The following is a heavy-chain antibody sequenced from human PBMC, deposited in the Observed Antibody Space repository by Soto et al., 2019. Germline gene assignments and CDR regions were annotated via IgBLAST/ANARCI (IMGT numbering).Heavy chain of an antibody. CDR3: ARDIVVVVAATRENWFDP. Sequence: QVQLVQSGAAVKKPGSSVKVSCKASGGTFSSYAISWVRQAPGQGLEWMGGIIPIFGTANYAQKFQGRVTITADESTSTAYMELSSLRSEDTAVYYCARDIVVVVAATRENWFDPWGQGTLVTVSS. CDR1: GGTFSSYA. CDR2: IIPIFGTA. V-gene: IGHV1-69*12. D-gene: IGHD2-15*01. J-gene: IGHJ5*02.